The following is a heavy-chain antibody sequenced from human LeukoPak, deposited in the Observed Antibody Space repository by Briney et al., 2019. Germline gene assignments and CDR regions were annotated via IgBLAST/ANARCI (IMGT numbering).Heavy chain of an antibody. CDR2: ISGSGGST. D-gene: IGHD6-6*01. CDR3: AKDQGIAARSPFDY. J-gene: IGHJ4*02. Sequence: GGSLRLSCAASGFTFDDYGMSWVRQAPGKGLEWVSAISGSGGSTYYADSVKGRFTISRDNSKNTLYLQMNSLRAEDTAVYYCAKDQGIAARSPFDYWGQGTLVTVSS. V-gene: IGHV3-23*01. CDR1: GFTFDDYG.